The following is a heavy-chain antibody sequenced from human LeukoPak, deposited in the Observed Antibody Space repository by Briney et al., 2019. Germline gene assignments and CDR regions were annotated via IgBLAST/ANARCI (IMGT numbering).Heavy chain of an antibody. V-gene: IGHV3-11*01. CDR2: ISSSGSTI. D-gene: IGHD5-12*01. Sequence: GGSLRLSCAASGFTFSDYYMSWIRQAPGKGLEWVSYISSSGSTIYYADSVKGRFTISRDNAKNSLYLQINSLRAEDTAVYYCARPGYSGYDYYFDYWGQGTLVTVSS. CDR1: GFTFSDYY. J-gene: IGHJ4*02. CDR3: ARPGYSGYDYYFDY.